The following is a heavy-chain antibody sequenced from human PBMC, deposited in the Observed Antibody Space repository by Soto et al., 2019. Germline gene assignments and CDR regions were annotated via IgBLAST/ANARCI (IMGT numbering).Heavy chain of an antibody. CDR1: GFTFSAYW. CDR3: ARGDYFDSSGPFSDAFDV. Sequence: GGSLRLSCAASGFTFSAYWMHWVRQAPGKGLVWVSRIDNDGSSTTYADSVKGRFTISRDNAENTLYLQMNSLTAEDTAVYYCARGDYFDSSGPFSDAFDVWGQGTMVTVSS. J-gene: IGHJ3*01. V-gene: IGHV3-74*01. D-gene: IGHD3-22*01. CDR2: IDNDGSST.